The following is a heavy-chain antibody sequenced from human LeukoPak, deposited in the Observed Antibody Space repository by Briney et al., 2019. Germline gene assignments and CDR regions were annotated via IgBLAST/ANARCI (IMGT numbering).Heavy chain of an antibody. Sequence: ASVKVSCKASGYTFTSYGISWVRQAPGQGLEWMGWISAYNGNTNYAQKLQGRVTMTTDTSTSTAYMELRSLRSDDTAVYYCARVKYSSSWYAKDNWFDPWGQGTLVTVSS. J-gene: IGHJ5*02. V-gene: IGHV1-18*01. CDR3: ARVKYSSSWYAKDNWFDP. CDR2: ISAYNGNT. D-gene: IGHD6-13*01. CDR1: GYTFTSYG.